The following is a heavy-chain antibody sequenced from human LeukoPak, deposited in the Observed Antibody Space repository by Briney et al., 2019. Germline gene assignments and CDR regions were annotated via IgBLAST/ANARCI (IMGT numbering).Heavy chain of an antibody. D-gene: IGHD3-22*01. Sequence: SETLSLTCTASGGSISSYYWSWIRQPPGKGLEWIGYIYYSGSTNYNPSLKSRVTISVDTSKNQFSLKLSSVTAADTAVYYCARHGDYYDSSGYPYYFDYWGQGTLVTVSS. CDR1: GGSISSYY. J-gene: IGHJ4*02. CDR2: IYYSGST. V-gene: IGHV4-59*08. CDR3: ARHGDYYDSSGYPYYFDY.